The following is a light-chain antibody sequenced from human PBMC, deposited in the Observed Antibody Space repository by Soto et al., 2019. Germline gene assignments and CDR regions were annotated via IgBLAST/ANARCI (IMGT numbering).Light chain of an antibody. Sequence: DIQMTQSPSSLSASVGDRVTITCQASRDISNNLNWYQQKPGKAPKLLIYDASNLETGVPSRFSGSGSGTDFTFTISRLQPEDIATYYCQQYDNLPPLTFGGGTKVEIK. CDR1: RDISNN. J-gene: IGKJ4*01. CDR3: QQYDNLPPLT. CDR2: DAS. V-gene: IGKV1-33*01.